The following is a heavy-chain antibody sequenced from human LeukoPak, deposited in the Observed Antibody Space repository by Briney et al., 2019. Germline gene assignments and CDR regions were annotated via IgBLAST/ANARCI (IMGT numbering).Heavy chain of an antibody. D-gene: IGHD3-22*01. CDR2: IYYSGST. CDR1: GGSISSYY. CDR3: ARIRSTMIESEDWFDP. Sequence: KPSETLSLTCTVSGGSISSYYWSWIRQPPGKGLEWIGYIYYSGSTNYNPSLKSRVTISVDTSKNQFSLKLSSVTAADTAVYYCARIRSTMIESEDWFDPWGQGTLVTVSS. V-gene: IGHV4-59*01. J-gene: IGHJ5*02.